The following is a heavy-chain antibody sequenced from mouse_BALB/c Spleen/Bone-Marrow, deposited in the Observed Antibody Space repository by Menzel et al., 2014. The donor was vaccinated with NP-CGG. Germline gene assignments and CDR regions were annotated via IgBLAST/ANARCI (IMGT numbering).Heavy chain of an antibody. J-gene: IGHJ3*01. CDR2: INPDSSTI. CDR1: GFDFSRYW. Sequence: EVQVVESGGGLVQPGGSLKLSCAASGFDFSRYWMSWVRQAPGKGLEWIGEINPDSSTINYTPSLKDKFIISRDNAKNTLYLQMSKVRSEDTALYCCSRLYYYGNFAYWGQGTLVAVSA. D-gene: IGHD1-1*01. CDR3: SRLYYYGNFAY. V-gene: IGHV4-1*02.